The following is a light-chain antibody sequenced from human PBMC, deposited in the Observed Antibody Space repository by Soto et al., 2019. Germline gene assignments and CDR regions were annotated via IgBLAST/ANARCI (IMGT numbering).Light chain of an antibody. J-gene: IGKJ5*01. Sequence: EIVLTQSPATLSLSPGERATLSCRASQSVSSYLAWYQQKPGQAPRLLIYDASNRATGIPARFSGSGSGTDFTLTISSLEPEDFAVYYCQQYHKWPITFGQGTDWRL. V-gene: IGKV3-11*01. CDR2: DAS. CDR1: QSVSSY. CDR3: QQYHKWPIT.